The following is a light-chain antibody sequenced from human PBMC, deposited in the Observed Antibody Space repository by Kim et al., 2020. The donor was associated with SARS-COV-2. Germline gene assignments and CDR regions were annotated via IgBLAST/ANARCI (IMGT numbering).Light chain of an antibody. CDR2: YAS. Sequence: VTPKEQVTITCRASQSIGRSLHWYQQKPNQSPKLLIKYASQSISGVPSRFSGSGSGTDFSLTINGLEAEDSAMYFCHQSNNLPITFGGGTKVDIK. CDR1: QSIGRS. CDR3: HQSNNLPIT. V-gene: IGKV6-21*02. J-gene: IGKJ4*01.